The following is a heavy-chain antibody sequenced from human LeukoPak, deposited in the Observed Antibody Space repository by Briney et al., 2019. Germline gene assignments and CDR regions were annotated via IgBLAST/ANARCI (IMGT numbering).Heavy chain of an antibody. CDR3: ARDRSRVSDY. V-gene: IGHV3-21*01. J-gene: IGHJ4*02. CDR2: ISSDSNYI. Sequence: GGSLRLSCAASGFTFSSYSMNWVRQAPGKGLEWVSAISSDSNYIYYADSMKGRFTISRDNAKNSLYLQMNSLRAEDTAVYYCARDRSRVSDYRGQGTLVTVSS. CDR1: GFTFSSYS.